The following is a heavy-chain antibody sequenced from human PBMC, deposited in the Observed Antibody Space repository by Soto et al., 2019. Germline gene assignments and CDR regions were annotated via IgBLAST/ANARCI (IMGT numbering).Heavy chain of an antibody. D-gene: IGHD3-3*01. V-gene: IGHV1-3*01. CDR1: GYTFTSYA. J-gene: IGHJ5*02. Sequence: ASVKVSCKASGYTFTSYAMHWVRQAPGQRLEWMGWINAGNGSTKYSQKFQGWVTMTRDTSISTAYMELSRLRSDDTAVYYCARDITIFGVGAPGPYNWFAPWGQGTLVTVSS. CDR2: INAGNGST. CDR3: ARDITIFGVGAPGPYNWFAP.